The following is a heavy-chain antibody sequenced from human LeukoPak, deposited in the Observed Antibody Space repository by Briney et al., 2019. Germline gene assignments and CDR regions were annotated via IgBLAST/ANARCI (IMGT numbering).Heavy chain of an antibody. D-gene: IGHD3-22*01. V-gene: IGHV3-21*01. CDR3: ARRGYYDSSGYDY. CDR1: GFTFSNYG. Sequence: GGTLRLSCAASGFTFSNYGMNWVRQAPGKGLEWVSSISGSSTDLYYADSVKGRFTISRDNAKNSLYLQINSLRAEDTAIYYCARRGYYDSSGYDYWGQGTLVTVSS. J-gene: IGHJ4*02. CDR2: ISGSSTDL.